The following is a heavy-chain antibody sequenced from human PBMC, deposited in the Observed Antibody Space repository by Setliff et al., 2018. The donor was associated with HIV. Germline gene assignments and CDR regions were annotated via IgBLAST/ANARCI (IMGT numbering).Heavy chain of an antibody. Sequence: LSLTCAVSGDSFSSATHFWSWVRQRPGKGLEWLGYIFSTGDTDYNPSLKGRLTISLDTSDNHLYLRLNSVTAADTAVYYCAREPIVTTRQGFFDLWGQGMLVTVS. V-gene: IGHV4-31*11. CDR2: IFSTGDT. CDR1: GDSFSSATHF. J-gene: IGHJ4*02. CDR3: AREPIVTTRQGFFDL. D-gene: IGHD5-12*01.